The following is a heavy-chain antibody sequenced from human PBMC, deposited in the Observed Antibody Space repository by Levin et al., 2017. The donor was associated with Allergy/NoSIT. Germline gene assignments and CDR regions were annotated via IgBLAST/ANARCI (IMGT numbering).Heavy chain of an antibody. CDR3: ARAILGSWYLSYYGMDV. V-gene: IGHV3-30*04. CDR1: GFTFSNYA. J-gene: IGHJ6*02. Sequence: PGGSLRLSCVASGFTFSNYAMHWVRQAPGKGLEWVAVISYDGRNKYYADSVKGRFTISRDNSKNTLFLQMNSLRAGDTAVYYCARAILGSWYLSYYGMDVWGQGTTVTVSS. D-gene: IGHD6-13*01. CDR2: ISYDGRNK.